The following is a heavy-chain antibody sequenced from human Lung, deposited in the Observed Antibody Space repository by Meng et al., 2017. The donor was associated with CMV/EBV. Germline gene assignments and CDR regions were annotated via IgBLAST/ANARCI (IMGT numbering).Heavy chain of an antibody. V-gene: IGHV1-18*01. CDR3: ARVMAVGYYWNHYGGEVNWFDP. CDR2: ISAYNGNT. CDR1: GYTFTSYG. D-gene: IGHD1-20*01. Sequence: ASXXVSXKASGYTFTSYGISWVRQAPGQGLEWMGWISAYNGNTNNEQKLQGRVTMTTDTSTSTAYMELRSLRADDTAVYYCARVMAVGYYWNHYGGEVNWFDPWGQGTLVTVSS. J-gene: IGHJ5*02.